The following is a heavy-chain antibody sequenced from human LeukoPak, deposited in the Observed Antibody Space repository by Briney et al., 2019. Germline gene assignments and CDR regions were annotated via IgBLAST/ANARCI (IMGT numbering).Heavy chain of an antibody. CDR2: IYHSGST. D-gene: IGHD1-1*01. J-gene: IGHJ6*03. CDR3: ASSGERAYYMDV. V-gene: IGHV4-38-2*01. CDR1: GYSISSGYY. Sequence: SETLSLTCAVSGYSISSGYYWGWIRQPPGKGLEWIGSIYHSGSTYYNPSLKSRVTISVDTSKNQFFLKLSSVTAADTAVYYCASSGERAYYMDVWGKGTTVTVSS.